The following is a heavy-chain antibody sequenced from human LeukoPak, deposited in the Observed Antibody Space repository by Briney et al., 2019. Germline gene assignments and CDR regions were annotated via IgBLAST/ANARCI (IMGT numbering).Heavy chain of an antibody. CDR1: GYSVTSYW. D-gene: IGHD2-2*01. J-gene: IGHJ4*02. Sequence: GESLKISCKGSGYSVTSYWIGWVRQMPGKGLEWMGIIYPGDSDTRYSPSFQGQVTISADKSISTAYLQWSSLKASDTAMYYCARPGYCSSTSCYPFDYWGQGTLVTVSS. CDR3: ARPGYCSSTSCYPFDY. V-gene: IGHV5-51*01. CDR2: IYPGDSDT.